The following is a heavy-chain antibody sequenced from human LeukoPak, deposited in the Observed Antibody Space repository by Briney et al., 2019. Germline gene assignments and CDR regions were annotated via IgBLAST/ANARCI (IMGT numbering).Heavy chain of an antibody. V-gene: IGHV4-39*01. CDR2: ILYSGTT. CDR1: GGSISSSNYY. CDR3: ARHLRVGARQEFDY. Sequence: SETLPLTCTVSGGSISSSNYYWGWIRQPPGKGLEWIGSILYSGTTYYNPSLESRITISVDTSKNQVSLKLNSVTAADTAVFYCARHLRVGARQEFDYWGQGTLVTVSS. D-gene: IGHD5/OR15-5a*01. J-gene: IGHJ4*02.